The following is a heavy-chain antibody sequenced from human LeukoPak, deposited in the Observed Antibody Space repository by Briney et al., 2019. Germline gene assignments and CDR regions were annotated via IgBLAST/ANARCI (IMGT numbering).Heavy chain of an antibody. CDR2: INEEGTFT. D-gene: IGHD3-16*01. Sequence: GGSLRLSCAASGFTFSSYWMHWVRQVPGKGLVWVSRINEEGTFTNYADSVKGRFTTSRDNAKNTVYLQMNSLRAEDTAVYYCARGFGRPWGQGTMVTVSS. CDR3: ARGFGRP. J-gene: IGHJ3*01. CDR1: GFTFSSYW. V-gene: IGHV3-74*01.